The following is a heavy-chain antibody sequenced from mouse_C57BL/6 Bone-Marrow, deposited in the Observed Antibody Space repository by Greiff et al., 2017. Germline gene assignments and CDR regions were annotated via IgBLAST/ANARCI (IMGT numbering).Heavy chain of an antibody. CDR3: AREGGYVPFPY. J-gene: IGHJ3*01. Sequence: EVKLMESGGGLVKPGGSLKLSCAASGFTFSSYAMSWVRQTPEKRLEWVATISDGGSYTYSPDNVKGRFTISRDNAKNNLYLQMSHLKSEDTAMYYCAREGGYVPFPYWGQGTLVTVAA. V-gene: IGHV5-4*01. CDR2: ISDGGSYT. CDR1: GFTFSSYA. D-gene: IGHD3-1*01.